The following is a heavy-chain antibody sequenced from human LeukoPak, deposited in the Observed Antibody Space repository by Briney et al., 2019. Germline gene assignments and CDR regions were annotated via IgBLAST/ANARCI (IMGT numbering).Heavy chain of an antibody. CDR2: ISSSSTHI. D-gene: IGHD3-22*01. J-gene: IGHJ4*02. V-gene: IGHV3-21*01. CDR1: GFTLSSYS. CDR3: VRQYSYDSSGYYPWDY. Sequence: PGGSLRLSCAASGFTLSSYSMNWVRQAPGKGLEWVSYISSSSTHIYYADSVKGRFTISRDNAKNTLYLQMNSLRAEDTAMYYCVRQYSYDSSGYYPWDYWGQGTLVTVSS.